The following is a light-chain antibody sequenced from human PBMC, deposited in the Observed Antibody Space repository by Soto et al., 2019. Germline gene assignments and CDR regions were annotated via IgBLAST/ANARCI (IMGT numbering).Light chain of an antibody. CDR2: GAS. Sequence: EIVVWHSLDTLSLSPEERDTLSCTASQSVRSNLAWYQQKPGQAPRLLIYGASSRATGIPVRFSGSGSGTDFTLTISRLEPEDFAVYFCQQYASPPTTFGQGTRLDIK. V-gene: IGKV3-20*01. CDR1: QSVRSN. CDR3: QQYASPPTT. J-gene: IGKJ5*01.